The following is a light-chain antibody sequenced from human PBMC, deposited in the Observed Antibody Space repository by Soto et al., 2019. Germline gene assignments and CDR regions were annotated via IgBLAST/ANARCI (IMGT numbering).Light chain of an antibody. CDR1: QSLVYSDGNTY. J-gene: IGKJ1*01. CDR2: KVS. CDR3: MQGTHWPLT. V-gene: IGKV2-30*01. Sequence: DVVMTQSPLSLPVTLGQPASISCRSSQSLVYSDGNTYLNWFQQRPGQSPRRLIYKVSNRDSGVPDRFSGRGSGTDFTLKISRVEAEDVGVYYCMQGTHWPLTFGQGTKVEIK.